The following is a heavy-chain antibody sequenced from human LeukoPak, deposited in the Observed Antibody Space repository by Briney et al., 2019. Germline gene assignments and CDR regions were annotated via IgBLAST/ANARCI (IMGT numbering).Heavy chain of an antibody. V-gene: IGHV3-23*01. D-gene: IGHD2-15*01. CDR2: TSDSGSRT. Sequence: GGSLRLSCAASGFAFRGYAMSWVRQAPGKGLEWVSVTSDSGSRTYYADSVKGRFTISRDNSKNMLFLQMNSLRGEDTAVYYCAKGLTGCTGGSCYSWHFDLWGRGTLVSVSS. CDR3: AKGLTGCTGGSCYSWHFDL. CDR1: GFAFRGYA. J-gene: IGHJ2*01.